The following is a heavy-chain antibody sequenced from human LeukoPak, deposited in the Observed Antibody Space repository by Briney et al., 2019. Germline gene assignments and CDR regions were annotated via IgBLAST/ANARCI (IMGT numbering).Heavy chain of an antibody. CDR1: GGSISSYY. J-gene: IGHJ3*02. V-gene: IGHV4-59*01. Sequence: SETLSLTCPVSGGSISSYYWSWIRQPPGKGLEWIGYIYYSGSTNYNPSLKSRVTISVDTSKNQFSLKLSSVTAADTAVYYCAREKEQQLVRHDAFDIWGQGTMVTVSS. CDR2: IYYSGST. D-gene: IGHD6-13*01. CDR3: AREKEQQLVRHDAFDI.